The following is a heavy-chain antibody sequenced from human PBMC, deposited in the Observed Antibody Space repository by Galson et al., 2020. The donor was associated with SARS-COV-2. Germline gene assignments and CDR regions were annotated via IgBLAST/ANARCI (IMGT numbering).Heavy chain of an antibody. V-gene: IGHV7-4-1*02. D-gene: IGHD6-19*01. J-gene: IGHJ6*03. Sequence: ASVKVSCKASGYTFTSYAMNWVRQAPGQGLEWMGWINTNTGNPTYAQGFTGRFVFSLDTSVSTAYLQISSLKAEDTAVYYCARDPGQDSSGWNYYYYYYMDVWGKGTTVTVSS. CDR2: INTNTGNP. CDR3: ARDPGQDSSGWNYYYYYYMDV. CDR1: GYTFTSYA.